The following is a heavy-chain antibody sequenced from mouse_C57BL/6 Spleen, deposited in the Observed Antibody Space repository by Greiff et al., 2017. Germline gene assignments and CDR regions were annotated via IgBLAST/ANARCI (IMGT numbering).Heavy chain of an antibody. Sequence: QVHVKQSGAELVKPGASVKLSCKASGYTFTEYTIHWVKQRSGQGLEWIGWFYPGSGSIKYNEKFKDKATLTADKSSSTVYMELSRLTSEDSAVYFCARHEDYSNGDWYFDVWGTGTTVTVSS. CDR2: FYPGSGSI. J-gene: IGHJ1*03. V-gene: IGHV1-62-2*01. CDR3: ARHEDYSNGDWYFDV. CDR1: GYTFTEYT. D-gene: IGHD2-5*01.